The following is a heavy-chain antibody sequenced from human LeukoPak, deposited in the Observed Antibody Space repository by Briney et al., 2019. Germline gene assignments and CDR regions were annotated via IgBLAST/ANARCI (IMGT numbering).Heavy chain of an antibody. D-gene: IGHD2-15*01. Sequence: GESLKISCKGSGYSFTTYWIGWVRQMPGKGLEWMGIIYPGDSDTRYSPSFQGQVTISADKSISTAYLQWSSLKASDTAIYYCAMARFCSGGSCYAEYWGQGTLVTVSS. CDR1: GYSFTTYW. J-gene: IGHJ4*02. CDR2: IYPGDSDT. V-gene: IGHV5-51*01. CDR3: AMARFCSGGSCYAEY.